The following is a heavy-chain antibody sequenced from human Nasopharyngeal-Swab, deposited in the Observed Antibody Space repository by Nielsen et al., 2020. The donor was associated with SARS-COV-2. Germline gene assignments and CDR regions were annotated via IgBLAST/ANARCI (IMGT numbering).Heavy chain of an antibody. D-gene: IGHD3-22*01. CDR3: ARGLYDSSGYPTAGFDY. CDR1: GGSFSGYY. J-gene: IGHJ4*02. CDR2: INHSGST. Sequence: GSLRLSCAVYGGSFSGYYWSWIRQPPGKGLEWIGEINHSGSTNYNPSLKSRVTISVDTSKNQFSLKLSSVTAADTAVYYCARGLYDSSGYPTAGFDYWGQGTLVTVSS. V-gene: IGHV4-34*01.